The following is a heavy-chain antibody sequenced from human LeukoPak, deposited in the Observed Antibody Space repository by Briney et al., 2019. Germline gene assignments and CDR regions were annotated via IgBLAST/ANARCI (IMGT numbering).Heavy chain of an antibody. Sequence: EASVTVSCTASGGTFSSYAISWVRQAPGQGLEWMGGIIPIFGTANYAQKFQGRVTITADESTSTAYMELSSLRSEDTAVYYCARGSRRNCSGGSCRYYYYGMDVWGQGTTVTVSS. V-gene: IGHV1-69*01. CDR1: GGTFSSYA. D-gene: IGHD2-15*01. CDR3: ARGSRRNCSGGSCRYYYYGMDV. J-gene: IGHJ6*02. CDR2: IIPIFGTA.